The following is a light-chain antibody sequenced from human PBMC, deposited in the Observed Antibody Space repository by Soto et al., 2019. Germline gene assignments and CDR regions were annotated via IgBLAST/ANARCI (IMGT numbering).Light chain of an antibody. J-gene: IGKJ1*01. Sequence: EIVLTQSPGTLSLPPGERATLSCRASQSVSNNYLAWYQQKPGQAPRLLIYAASSRATGIPDRFSGSGSGTDFTLTISRLEPEDFAVYYCQQHGNSPRTFGQGTKVEI. CDR2: AAS. CDR3: QQHGNSPRT. CDR1: QSVSNNY. V-gene: IGKV3-20*01.